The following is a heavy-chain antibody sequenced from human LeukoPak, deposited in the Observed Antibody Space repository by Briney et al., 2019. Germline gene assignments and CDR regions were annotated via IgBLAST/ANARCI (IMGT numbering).Heavy chain of an antibody. D-gene: IGHD3-22*01. CDR3: ARVGSSGYWHYFDY. V-gene: IGHV4-39*07. CDR2: IYYRGST. Sequence: SETLSLTCTVSGGSISSSNYYWGWIRQSPGTGLEWIGVIYYRGSTYYNPSLQSRVTISRDTSKNQFSLNLTSVTAADTAIYYCARVGSSGYWHYFDYWGQGALVTVSS. CDR1: GGSISSSNYY. J-gene: IGHJ4*02.